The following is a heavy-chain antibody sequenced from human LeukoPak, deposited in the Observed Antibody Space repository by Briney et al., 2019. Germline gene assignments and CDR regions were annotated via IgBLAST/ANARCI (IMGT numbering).Heavy chain of an antibody. J-gene: IGHJ3*02. Sequence: ASVKVSCKASGYTFNDYCIHWVRQAPGQGLEWMGWINPNSGVTNYAQKFQGRVTMTRDTSISTAYMDLSRLRYDDTAVYYCARDPVINGWYLDMWGQGTMVTVS. CDR2: INPNSGVT. D-gene: IGHD6-19*01. CDR1: GYTFNDYC. V-gene: IGHV1-2*02. CDR3: ARDPVINGWYLDM.